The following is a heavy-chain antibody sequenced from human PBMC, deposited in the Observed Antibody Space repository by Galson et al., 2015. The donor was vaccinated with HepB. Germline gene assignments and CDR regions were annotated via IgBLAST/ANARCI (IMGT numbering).Heavy chain of an antibody. CDR2: ISYDGSNK. Sequence: SLRLSCAASGFTFSSYGMHWVRQAPGKGLEWVAVISYDGSNKYYADSVKGRFTISRDNSKNTLYLQMNSLRAEDTAVYYCAKEGAQYQTDYWGQGTLVTVSS. V-gene: IGHV3-30*18. D-gene: IGHD2-2*01. CDR3: AKEGAQYQTDY. CDR1: GFTFSSYG. J-gene: IGHJ4*02.